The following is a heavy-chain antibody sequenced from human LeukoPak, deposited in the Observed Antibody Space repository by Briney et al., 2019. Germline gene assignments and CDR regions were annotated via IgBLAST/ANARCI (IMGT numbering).Heavy chain of an antibody. V-gene: IGHV4-59*01. J-gene: IGHJ4*02. CDR1: GGSISSYY. Sequence: SETLSLTCTVSGGSISSYYWSWLRQPPGKGPEWIGYIYYSGSTNYNPSLKSRVTISVDTSKNQFSLKLSSVTAADTAVYYCARGAPGYCSSTTCPLDYWGQGTLVTVSS. CDR2: IYYSGST. CDR3: ARGAPGYCSSTTCPLDY. D-gene: IGHD2-2*01.